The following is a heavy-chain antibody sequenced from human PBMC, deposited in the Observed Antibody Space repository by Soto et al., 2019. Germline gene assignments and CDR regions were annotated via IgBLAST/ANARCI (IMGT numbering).Heavy chain of an antibody. CDR1: GFTFSNYG. V-gene: IGHV3-21*06. Sequence: GGSLRLSCVASGFTFSNYGMHWVRQAPGRGLEWVSSISPSSSFLNYADSVKGRFTISRDNAKSSVNLQMNSLRAEDTAVYYCATVGTDYGSGSPYYSDYWGQGTLVTVSS. CDR3: ATVGTDYGSGSPYYSDY. CDR2: ISPSSSFL. J-gene: IGHJ4*02. D-gene: IGHD3-10*01.